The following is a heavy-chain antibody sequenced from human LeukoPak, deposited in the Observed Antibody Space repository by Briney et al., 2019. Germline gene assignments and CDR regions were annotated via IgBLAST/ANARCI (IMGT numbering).Heavy chain of an antibody. V-gene: IGHV3-23*01. CDR1: GFTFSSYA. Sequence: GGSLRLSCAASGFTFSSYAMSWVRQAPGKGLEWVSAISGSGGSTYYADSAKGRFTISRDNSKNTLYLQMNSLRAEDTAVYYCAKSDHYYDSSGFVDYWGQGTLVTVSS. CDR2: ISGSGGST. CDR3: AKSDHYYDSSGFVDY. D-gene: IGHD3-22*01. J-gene: IGHJ4*02.